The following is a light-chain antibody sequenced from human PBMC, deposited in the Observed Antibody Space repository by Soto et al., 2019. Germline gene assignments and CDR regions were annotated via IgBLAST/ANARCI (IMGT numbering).Light chain of an antibody. V-gene: IGKV1-5*01. CDR3: QQYTTYWT. Sequence: DIQMTQSPSSLSASVGDRVTITCRASQSFSTWLAWYQQKPGKAAKLLIYDASTLHSGVSSRFSGSGSGTEFTLTISSLQPKDSATDYCQQYTTYWTFGQCTKVAI. J-gene: IGKJ1*01. CDR2: DAS. CDR1: QSFSTW.